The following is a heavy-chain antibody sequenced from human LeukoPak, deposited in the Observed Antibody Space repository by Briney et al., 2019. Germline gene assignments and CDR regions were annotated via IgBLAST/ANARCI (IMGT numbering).Heavy chain of an antibody. CDR1: GFTFSSYG. J-gene: IGHJ5*02. Sequence: GGSLRLSCAASGFTFSSYGMHWVRQAPGKGLEWVAVIWYDESNKYYADSVKGRFTISRDNSKNTLYLQMNSLRAEDTAVYYCARAPSGTQFDPWGQGTLVTVSS. V-gene: IGHV3-33*01. CDR2: IWYDESNK. D-gene: IGHD1-1*01. CDR3: ARAPSGTQFDP.